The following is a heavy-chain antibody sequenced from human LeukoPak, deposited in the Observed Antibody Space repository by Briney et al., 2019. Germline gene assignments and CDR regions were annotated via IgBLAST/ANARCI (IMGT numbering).Heavy chain of an antibody. CDR1: GFTFSSYS. V-gene: IGHV3-48*04. Sequence: GGSLRLSCAASGFTFSSYSMNWVRQAPGKGLEWVSYISSSSSTIYYADSVKGRFTISRDNAKNSLYLQMNSLRAEDTAVYYCARIYGSGSYGSVYYYYYYMDVWGKGTTVTVSS. J-gene: IGHJ6*03. D-gene: IGHD3-10*01. CDR3: ARIYGSGSYGSVYYYYYYMDV. CDR2: ISSSSSTI.